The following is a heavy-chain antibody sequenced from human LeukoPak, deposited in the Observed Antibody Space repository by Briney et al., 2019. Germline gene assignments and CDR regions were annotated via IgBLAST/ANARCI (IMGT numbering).Heavy chain of an antibody. Sequence: GGSLRLSCTASGFTFGDYAMSWFRQAPGEGLEWVGFIRSKAYGGTTEYAASVKGRFTISRDDSKSIAYLQMNSLKTEDTAVYYCTRGRIPLFDCSSTSCYGVGSENFDYWGQGTLVTVSS. D-gene: IGHD2-2*01. V-gene: IGHV3-49*03. CDR1: GFTFGDYA. J-gene: IGHJ4*02. CDR3: TRGRIPLFDCSSTSCYGVGSENFDY. CDR2: IRSKAYGGTT.